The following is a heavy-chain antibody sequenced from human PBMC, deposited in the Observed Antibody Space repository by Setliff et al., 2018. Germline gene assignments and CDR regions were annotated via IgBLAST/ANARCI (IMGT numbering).Heavy chain of an antibody. J-gene: IGHJ4*02. CDR1: GFTFGSYW. Sequence: PGGSLRLSCAASGFTFGSYWMTWVRQAPEKGLEWVANIHQDGSERHYVDSVKGRFTISRDNAKNSLFLQMNILEVEDTAVYYCARESRMVRGVITPSDYWGQGTLVTVSS. V-gene: IGHV3-7*01. CDR3: ARESRMVRGVITPSDY. CDR2: IHQDGSER. D-gene: IGHD3-10*01.